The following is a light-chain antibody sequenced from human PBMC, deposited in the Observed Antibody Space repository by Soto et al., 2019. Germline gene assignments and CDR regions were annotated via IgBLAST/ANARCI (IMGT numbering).Light chain of an antibody. Sequence: QSALTQPRSVSGSPGQSVTISCIGTSSDVGGYNYVSWYQQHPGKAPKLMIYDVSKRPSGVPDRFSGPKSGNTASLTISGPQAEDEADYYCCSYAGSYTVVFGGGTKLTVL. V-gene: IGLV2-11*01. CDR2: DVS. CDR3: CSYAGSYTVV. J-gene: IGLJ3*02. CDR1: SSDVGGYNY.